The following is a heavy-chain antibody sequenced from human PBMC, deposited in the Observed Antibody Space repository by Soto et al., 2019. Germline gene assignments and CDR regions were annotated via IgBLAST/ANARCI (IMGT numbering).Heavy chain of an antibody. V-gene: IGHV1-69*02. CDR1: GGTFSSYT. CDR2: IIPILGIA. CDR3: AGVGGTAPAY. J-gene: IGHJ4*02. Sequence: QVQLVQSGAEVKKPGSSVKVSCKASGGTFSSYTISWVRQAPGQGLEWMGRIIPILGIANYAQKFQGSVTITADKSTSTAYMELSSLRSEDTGVYYCAGVGGTAPAYLGQGTLVTVSS. D-gene: IGHD2-21*02.